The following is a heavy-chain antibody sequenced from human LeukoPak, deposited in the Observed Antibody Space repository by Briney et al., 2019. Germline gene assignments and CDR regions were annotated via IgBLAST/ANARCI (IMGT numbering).Heavy chain of an antibody. Sequence: GGSLRLSCAASGFTVSSNYMSWVRQAPGKGLEWVSVIYSGGSTYYADSVKGRFTISRDNSKNTLYLQMNSLRAEDTAVYYCARDDYDFWSGYYRSPWGQGTLATVSS. V-gene: IGHV3-66*01. D-gene: IGHD3-3*01. CDR2: IYSGGST. CDR3: ARDDYDFWSGYYRSP. CDR1: GFTVSSNY. J-gene: IGHJ5*02.